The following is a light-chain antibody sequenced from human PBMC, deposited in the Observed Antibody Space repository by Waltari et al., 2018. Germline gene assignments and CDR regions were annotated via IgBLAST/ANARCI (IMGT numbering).Light chain of an antibody. V-gene: IGLV1-44*01. CDR2: YNK. Sequence: QSVLTQPPSVSGTPGQRVTISCPGSSSNIGSYAVNWYQQFHGTAPKLLIYYNKRRPSGVPDRLSGSKSGTSASLAISGLQSADEADYHCSAWDDSLNAWVFGGGTRLTVL. CDR1: SSNIGSYA. J-gene: IGLJ3*02. CDR3: SAWDDSLNAWV.